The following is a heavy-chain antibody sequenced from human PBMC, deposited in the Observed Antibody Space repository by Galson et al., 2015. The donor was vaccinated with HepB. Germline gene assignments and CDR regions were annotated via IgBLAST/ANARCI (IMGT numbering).Heavy chain of an antibody. CDR1: GFTFSSYA. CDR3: ARGELGMIVVVRVDY. D-gene: IGHD3-22*01. Sequence: SLRLSCAASGFTFSSYAMHWVRQAPGKGLEWVAVISYDGSNKYYADSVKGRFTISRDNSKNTLYLQMNSLRAEDTAVYYCARGELGMIVVVRVDYWGQGTLVTVSS. J-gene: IGHJ4*02. V-gene: IGHV3-30-3*01. CDR2: ISYDGSNK.